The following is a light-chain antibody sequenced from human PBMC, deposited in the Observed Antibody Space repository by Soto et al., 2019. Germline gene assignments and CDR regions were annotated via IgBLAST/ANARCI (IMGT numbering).Light chain of an antibody. CDR3: QQYGSFPVT. CDR2: GAS. CDR1: QSVSSNY. J-gene: IGKJ1*01. Sequence: IVLTQSPGTLSLSPGESSTLSGRASQSVSSNYLAWYQQKPGQAPRLLIYGASSRATGFPDRFSGSGSGTDFILTISRLESEDFAVYYCQQYGSFPVTFGQGTRVEIK. V-gene: IGKV3-20*01.